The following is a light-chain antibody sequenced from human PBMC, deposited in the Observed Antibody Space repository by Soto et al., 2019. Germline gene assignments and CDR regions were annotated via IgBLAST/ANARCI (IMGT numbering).Light chain of an antibody. CDR2: DVS. V-gene: IGLV2-11*01. CDR3: CSYAGSYTYV. J-gene: IGLJ1*01. CDR1: SSDVGGYNY. Sequence: QSVLTQPRSVSGSPGQSVTISCTGTSSDVGGYNYVSWYQQHPGKAPKLMIYDVSQRPSGVPDRFSGSESGNTASLTISGLQAEDEADYYCCSYAGSYTYVFGTGTKVTVL.